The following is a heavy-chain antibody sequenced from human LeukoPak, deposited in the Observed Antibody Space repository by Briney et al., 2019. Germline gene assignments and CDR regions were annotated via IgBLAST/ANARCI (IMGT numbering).Heavy chain of an antibody. CDR2: IYTSGST. J-gene: IGHJ3*02. CDR1: GGSISSYY. CDR3: ARALMAGTEAFDI. V-gene: IGHV4-4*07. Sequence: PSETLSLTCTVSGGSISSYYWSWIRQPAGKGLEWIGRIYTSGSTNYNPSLKSRVTMSVDTSENQLSLKLSSVTAADTAVYYCARALMAGTEAFDIWGQGTMVTVSS. D-gene: IGHD6-19*01.